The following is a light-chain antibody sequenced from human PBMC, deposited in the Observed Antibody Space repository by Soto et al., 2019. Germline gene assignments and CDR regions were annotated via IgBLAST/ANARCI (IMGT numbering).Light chain of an antibody. CDR1: QSVSSY. Sequence: EIVLTQSPATLSLSPGERATLSCRASQSVSSYLAWYQQKPGQAPRLLIYDASNRATGIPARFSGSGSGTDSPFTICSLKPGDLGVYDCQQRSNFCRGRKEDI. J-gene: IGKJ3*01. CDR2: DAS. V-gene: IGKV3-11*01. CDR3: QQRSN.